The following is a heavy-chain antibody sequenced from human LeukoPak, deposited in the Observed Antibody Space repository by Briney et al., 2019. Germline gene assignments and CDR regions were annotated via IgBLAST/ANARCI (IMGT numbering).Heavy chain of an antibody. CDR1: GGTFSSYA. J-gene: IGHJ6*03. CDR2: IIPIFGTA. CDR3: ARGAFCSSTSLVCNMDV. D-gene: IGHD2-2*01. V-gene: IGHV1-69*13. Sequence: SVKVSCKASGGTFSSYAISWVRQAPGQGLEWMVGIIPIFGTANYAQKFQGRVTITADESTSTAYMELSSLRSEDTAVYYCARGAFCSSTSLVCNMDVWGKGTTVTVSS.